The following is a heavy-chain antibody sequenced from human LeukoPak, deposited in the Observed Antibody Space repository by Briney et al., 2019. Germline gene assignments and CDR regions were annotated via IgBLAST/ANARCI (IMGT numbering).Heavy chain of an antibody. CDR1: GFTFDDYA. J-gene: IGHJ4*02. CDR3: AKDSVTRITMIVVVNTFDY. D-gene: IGHD3-22*01. CDR2: ISWNSGSI. Sequence: GGSLRLSCAASGFTFDDYALHWVRQAPGKGLEWVSGISWNSGSIGYADSVKGRFTISRDNSKNTLYLQMNSLRAEDTAVYYCAKDSVTRITMIVVVNTFDYWGQGTLVTVSS. V-gene: IGHV3-9*01.